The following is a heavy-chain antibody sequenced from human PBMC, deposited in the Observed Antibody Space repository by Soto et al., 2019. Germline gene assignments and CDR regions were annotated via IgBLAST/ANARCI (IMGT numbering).Heavy chain of an antibody. CDR1: GGSFSGYY. Sequence: SETLSLTCGVYGGSFSGYYWSWIRQPPGQGLEWIGEINHSGSTNYNPSLKSRVTISVDTSKNQFSLKLSSVTAADTAVYYCASTGRRYYDSSGPRGRWFDPWGQGTLVTVSS. CDR2: INHSGST. CDR3: ASTGRRYYDSSGPRGRWFDP. V-gene: IGHV4-34*01. D-gene: IGHD3-22*01. J-gene: IGHJ5*02.